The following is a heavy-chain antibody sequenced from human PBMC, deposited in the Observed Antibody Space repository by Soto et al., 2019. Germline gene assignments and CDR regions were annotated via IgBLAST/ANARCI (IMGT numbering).Heavy chain of an antibody. V-gene: IGHV4-61*08. D-gene: IGHD6-6*01. Sequence: QVQLQESGPGLVKPSETLSLTCTVSGASVSSGGSYWSWIRQPPGKGLEWIGYISYSGNTNCNPSLKSRVTLSLDTSKNQFSLTVSSVNAADTAVYYCARGVRSSDSWGQGTLVTVSS. CDR1: GASVSSGGSY. J-gene: IGHJ4*02. CDR3: ARGVRSSDS. CDR2: ISYSGNT.